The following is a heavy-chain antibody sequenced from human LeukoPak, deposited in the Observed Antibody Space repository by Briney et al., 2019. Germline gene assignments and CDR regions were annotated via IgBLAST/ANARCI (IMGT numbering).Heavy chain of an antibody. V-gene: IGHV3-30*02. CDR3: AKGSYYGSSGIAFDI. J-gene: IGHJ3*02. D-gene: IGHD3-22*01. CDR2: IWYDGSNK. Sequence: PGGSLRLSCAASGFTFSSYGMHWVRQAPGKGLEWVAVIWYDGSNKYYADSVKGRFAISRDNSKNTLYLRMNSLRAEDTAVYYCAKGSYYGSSGIAFDIWGQGTMVTVSS. CDR1: GFTFSSYG.